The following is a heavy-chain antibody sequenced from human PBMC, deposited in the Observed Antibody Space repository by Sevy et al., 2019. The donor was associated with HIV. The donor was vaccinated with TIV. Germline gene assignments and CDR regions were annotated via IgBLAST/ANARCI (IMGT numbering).Heavy chain of an antibody. Sequence: GESLKISCAASGFTFSSYDMNWVRQAPGKGLEWVAVISFDGSDQKYEDSVKGRFTISRDNAKNTLYLQMNSLRHEDTAVYYCAKAVHLSGSSPADLWGQRTLVTASS. V-gene: IGHV3-30*18. D-gene: IGHD1-26*01. CDR3: AKAVHLSGSSPADL. CDR2: ISFDGSDQ. J-gene: IGHJ5*02. CDR1: GFTFSSYD.